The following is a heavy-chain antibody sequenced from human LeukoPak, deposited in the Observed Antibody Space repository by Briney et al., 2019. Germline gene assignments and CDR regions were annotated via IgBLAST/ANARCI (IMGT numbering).Heavy chain of an antibody. V-gene: IGHV1-8*01. J-gene: IGHJ4*02. D-gene: IGHD5-18*01. CDR2: MNPNSGNT. Sequence: GASVKVSCKASGYTFTSYDINWVRQATGQGLEWMGWMNPNSGNTGYAQKFQGRVTMTRDTSTSTVYMELSSLRSEDTAVYYCARDLRGDTAMVTSGYWGQGTLVTVSS. CDR3: ARDLRGDTAMVTSGY. CDR1: GYTFTSYD.